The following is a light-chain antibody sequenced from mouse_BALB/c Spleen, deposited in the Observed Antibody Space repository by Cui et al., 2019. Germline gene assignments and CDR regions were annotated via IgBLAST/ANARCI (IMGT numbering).Light chain of an antibody. V-gene: IGKV4-79*01. CDR1: ASVSSSY. CDR2: STS. J-gene: IGKJ5*01. CDR3: HQWSSYPPT. Sequence: QMVLTQSPAIMSASPWAKVTLTCSTSASVSSSYLYWYQQKPGSSPKLWIYSTSNLSSGVPARFSGSGSGTSYSLTISSMEAEDAASYFCHQWSSYPPTFGAGTKLELK.